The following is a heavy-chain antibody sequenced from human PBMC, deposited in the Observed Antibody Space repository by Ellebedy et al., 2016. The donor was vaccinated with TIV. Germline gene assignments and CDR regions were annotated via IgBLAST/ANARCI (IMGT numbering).Heavy chain of an antibody. Sequence: PGGSLRLSCAASGFPFSNYWMHWVRQAPGKGLVWVSRINSDGSSTNYADSLRGRFTISRDSSKKTLYLQMNSLRPEDTAVYYCAKPFVGHCISTVCYVFDDWGQGTLVTVSS. J-gene: IGHJ4*02. V-gene: IGHV3-74*01. D-gene: IGHD2-2*01. CDR2: INSDGSST. CDR1: GFPFSNYW. CDR3: AKPFVGHCISTVCYVFDD.